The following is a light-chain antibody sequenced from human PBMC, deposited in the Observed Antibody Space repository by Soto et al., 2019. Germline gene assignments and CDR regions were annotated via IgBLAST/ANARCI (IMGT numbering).Light chain of an antibody. CDR2: GAF. Sequence: IVLTQTPGTLSLSPGERATLSCRASQPVTRSYFAWHQQKHGQPPRLLVYGAFNRATGIPARFSGSGSGTDFTLTISSLEPEDYAVYYCQQRNVWPPVTFGQGTRLEIK. CDR3: QQRNVWPPVT. CDR1: QPVTRSY. V-gene: IGKV3-11*01. J-gene: IGKJ5*01.